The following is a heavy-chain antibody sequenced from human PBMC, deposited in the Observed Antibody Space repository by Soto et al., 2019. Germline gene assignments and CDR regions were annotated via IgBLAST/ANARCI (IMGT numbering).Heavy chain of an antibody. Sequence: ASVKVSCKVSGYTLTELSMHWVRQAPGKGLEWMGGFDPEDGETIYAQKFQGRVTMTEDTSTDTAYIELSSLRSEDTAVYYCATATLRQGYYYYYGMDVWGQGTTVTVSS. D-gene: IGHD3-16*01. V-gene: IGHV1-24*01. CDR1: GYTLTELS. CDR3: ATATLRQGYYYYYGMDV. CDR2: FDPEDGET. J-gene: IGHJ6*02.